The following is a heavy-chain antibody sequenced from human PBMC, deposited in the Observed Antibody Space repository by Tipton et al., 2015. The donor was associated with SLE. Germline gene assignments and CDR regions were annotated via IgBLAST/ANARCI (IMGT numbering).Heavy chain of an antibody. Sequence: TLSLTCTVSGGSISSYYWSWIRQPPGKGLEWIGYIYYSGSTNYSGSTNYNPSLKSRVTISLDTSKNQFSLKLSSVTAADTAVYYCARGKDIVVARDAFDIWGQGTMVTVSS. CDR1: GGSISSYY. CDR2: IYYSGSTNYSGST. D-gene: IGHD2-15*01. J-gene: IGHJ3*02. V-gene: IGHV4-59*12. CDR3: ARGKDIVVARDAFDI.